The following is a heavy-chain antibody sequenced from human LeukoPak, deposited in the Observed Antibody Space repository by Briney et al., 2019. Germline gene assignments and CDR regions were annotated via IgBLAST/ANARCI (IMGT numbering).Heavy chain of an antibody. D-gene: IGHD2-2*01. CDR3: AKPIRGSVVPAVPPDY. CDR2: IRYDGSNK. J-gene: IGHJ4*02. Sequence: GGSLRLSCAASGFAFSSYGMHWVRQAPGKGLEWVAFIRYDGSNKYYADSVKGRFTISRDNSKNTLYLQMNSLRAEDTAVYYCAKPIRGSVVPAVPPDYWGQGTLVTVSS. V-gene: IGHV3-30*02. CDR1: GFAFSSYG.